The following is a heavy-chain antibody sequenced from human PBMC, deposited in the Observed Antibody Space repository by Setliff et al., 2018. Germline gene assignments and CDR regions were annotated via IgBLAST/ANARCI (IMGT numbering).Heavy chain of an antibody. Sequence: PSETLSLTCSVSSSSITSAYSWAWIRQTPGKGLEWIGTLHPSEGPSYNPSLRSRVTLSQDTSYNQFSLNLNSVTAADAAVYYCATMMSTGVGGRGYLVNWGQGTLGTVSS. V-gene: IGHV4-38-2*02. CDR2: LHPSEGP. CDR3: ATMMSTGVGGRGYLVN. CDR1: SSSITSAYS. D-gene: IGHD2-15*01. J-gene: IGHJ4*02.